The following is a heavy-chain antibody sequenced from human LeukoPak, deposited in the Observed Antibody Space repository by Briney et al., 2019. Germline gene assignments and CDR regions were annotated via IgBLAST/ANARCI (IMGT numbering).Heavy chain of an antibody. CDR2: ISGSGHRT. CDR3: AELGITMIGGV. D-gene: IGHD3-10*02. J-gene: IGHJ6*04. CDR1: GFTFSSYG. Sequence: GGSLRLSCAASGFTFSSYGVSWVRQAPGKGLEWVSGISGSGHRTYYADSVKGRFTISRDNSKSTLYLQMNSLRAEDTAVYYCAELGITMIGGVWGKGTTVTISS. V-gene: IGHV3-23*01.